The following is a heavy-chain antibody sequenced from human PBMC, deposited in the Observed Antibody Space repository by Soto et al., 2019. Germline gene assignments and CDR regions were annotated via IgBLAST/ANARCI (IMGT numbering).Heavy chain of an antibody. D-gene: IGHD6-6*01. CDR3: ARGGGSSVYYYGMDV. CDR1: GFTFSSYS. V-gene: IGHV3-48*02. CDR2: ISSSSSTI. Sequence: GGSLRLSCAASGFTFSSYSMNWVRQAPGKGLEWVSYISSSSSTIYYADSVKGRFTISRDNAKNSLYLQMNSLRDEDTAVYYCARGGGSSVYYYGMDVWGQGTTVTVSS. J-gene: IGHJ6*02.